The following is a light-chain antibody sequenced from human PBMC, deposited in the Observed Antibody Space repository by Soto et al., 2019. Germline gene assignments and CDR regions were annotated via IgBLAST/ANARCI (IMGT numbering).Light chain of an antibody. V-gene: IGLV2-14*01. CDR2: DVN. Sequence: QSALTQPASVSGSPGQSITISCTGATSDVNGYNYVSWYQQHPGKAPKLLISDVNIRPSGVSARFSGSRSDDTASLTISGLQAEDEADYYCSSYTSTSTYVFGTGTKLTVL. CDR3: SSYTSTSTYV. CDR1: TSDVNGYNY. J-gene: IGLJ1*01.